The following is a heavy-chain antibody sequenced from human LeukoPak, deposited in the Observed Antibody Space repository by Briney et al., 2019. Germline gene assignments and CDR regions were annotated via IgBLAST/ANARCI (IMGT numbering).Heavy chain of an antibody. D-gene: IGHD2-2*02. J-gene: IGHJ4*02. CDR1: GGTSSSYA. V-gene: IGHV1-69*13. CDR3: ARDRGYCSSTSCYTGEFDY. CDR2: IIPIFGTA. Sequence: SVKVSCKASGGTSSSYAISWVRQAPGQGLEWMGGIIPIFGTANYAQKFQGRVTITADESTSTAYMELSSLRSEDTAVYYCARDRGYCSSTSCYTGEFDYWGQGTLVTVSS.